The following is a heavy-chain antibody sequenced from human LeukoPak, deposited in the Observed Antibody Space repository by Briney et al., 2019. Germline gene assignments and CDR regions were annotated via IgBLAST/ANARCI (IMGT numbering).Heavy chain of an antibody. CDR1: GFTVSNNY. V-gene: IGHV3-33*08. D-gene: IGHD2-2*01. CDR3: ARDLGVVPAEYYFDY. Sequence: GGSLRLSCAASGFTVSNNYMNWVRQAPGKGLEWVAVIWYDGSNKYYADSVKGRFTISRDNSKNTLYLQMNSLRAEDTAVYYCARDLGVVPAEYYFDYWGQGTLVTVSS. CDR2: IWYDGSNK. J-gene: IGHJ4*02.